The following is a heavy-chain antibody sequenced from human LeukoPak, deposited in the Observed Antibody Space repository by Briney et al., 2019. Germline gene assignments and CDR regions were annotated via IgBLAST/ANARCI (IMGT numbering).Heavy chain of an antibody. V-gene: IGHV1-2*06. CDR3: ATGVTMVRGVIF. J-gene: IGHJ4*02. CDR2: INPNSGST. Sequence: GASVKVSCMASGYTFTGYYMHWVRQAPGQGLEWMGRINPNSGSTNYAQKFQGRVTMTRDTSISTAYMELSRLRSDDTAVYYCATGVTMVRGVIFWGQGTLVTVSS. D-gene: IGHD3-10*01. CDR1: GYTFTGYY.